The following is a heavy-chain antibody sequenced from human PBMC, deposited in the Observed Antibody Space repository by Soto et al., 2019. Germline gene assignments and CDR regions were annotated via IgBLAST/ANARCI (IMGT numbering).Heavy chain of an antibody. CDR1: GFTFSSYG. V-gene: IGHV3-30*18. CDR3: AKDQRGYYYYGMDG. J-gene: IGHJ6*02. CDR2: ISYDGSNK. Sequence: PGGSLRLSCAASGFTFSSYGMHWVRQAPGKGLEWVAVISYDGSNKYYADSVKGRFTISRDNSKNTLYLQMNSLRAEDTAVYYCAKDQRGYYYYGMDGWGQGTTVTVSS.